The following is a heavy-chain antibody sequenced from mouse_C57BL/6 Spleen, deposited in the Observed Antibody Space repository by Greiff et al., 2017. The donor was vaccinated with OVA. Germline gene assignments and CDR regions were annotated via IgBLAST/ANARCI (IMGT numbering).Heavy chain of an antibody. CDR1: GYTFKSYG. J-gene: IGHJ3*01. CDR3: AREGSSPGWFAY. D-gene: IGHD1-1*01. CDR2: IYPRSGTT. Sequence: VQLQQSGAELARPGASVKLSCKASGYTFKSYGISWVKQRTGQGLEWIGEIYPRSGTTYYNEKFKGKATLTAEKSSSTAYMELRVLTSDDSAIYVYAREGSSPGWFAYWGQGTLVTVSA. V-gene: IGHV1-81*01.